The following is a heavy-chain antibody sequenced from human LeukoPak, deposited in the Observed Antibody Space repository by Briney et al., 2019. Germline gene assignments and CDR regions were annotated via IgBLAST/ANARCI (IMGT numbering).Heavy chain of an antibody. CDR3: AREEDTAMAFDY. Sequence: GGSLRLSCAASGFTVSSNYMSWVRQAPGQGVEWVSVIYSGGSTYYADSVKGRFTISRDNSKNTLYLQMNSLRAEDTAVYYCAREEDTAMAFDYWGQGTLVTVSS. V-gene: IGHV3-53*01. J-gene: IGHJ4*02. CDR2: IYSGGST. CDR1: GFTVSSNY. D-gene: IGHD5-18*01.